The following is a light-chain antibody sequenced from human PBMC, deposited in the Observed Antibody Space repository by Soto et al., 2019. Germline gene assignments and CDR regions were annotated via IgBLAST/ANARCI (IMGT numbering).Light chain of an antibody. CDR1: QSINTW. V-gene: IGKV1-5*03. CDR3: QQYESFPRT. CDR2: KAS. J-gene: IGKJ1*01. Sequence: DIQMTQSPSTLSASVGDRVTITCRASQSINTWLAWYQQKPGKAPKLFIFKASNLESGVPSRFSGSGSGTEFTLSISSLQPDDFATYYCQQYESFPRTFGQGTKVEIK.